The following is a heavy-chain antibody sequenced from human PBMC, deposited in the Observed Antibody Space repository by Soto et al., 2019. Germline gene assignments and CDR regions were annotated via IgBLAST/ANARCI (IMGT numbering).Heavy chain of an antibody. D-gene: IGHD3-16*01. CDR3: ARVPSPFDFYYAMDV. V-gene: IGHV4-30-4*02. CDR2: IFSSGTT. J-gene: IGHJ6*02. Sequence: PSETLSLTCTVSGGSIGSGNTYWSWIRQAPGKGLEWIGYIFSSGTTYYNPSLKSRLTMSLDTSQNQFSLKLNAVTAADTAVYFCARVPSPFDFYYAMDVWGQGTTVTVSS. CDR1: GGSIGSGNTY.